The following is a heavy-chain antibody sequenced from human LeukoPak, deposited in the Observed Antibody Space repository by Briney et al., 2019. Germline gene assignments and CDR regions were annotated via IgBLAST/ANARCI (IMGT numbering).Heavy chain of an antibody. CDR3: ARDHYGSGSYYNAPYYFDY. D-gene: IGHD3-10*01. Sequence: GGSLRLSCAASGFTFSSYEMNWVRQAPGKGLEWVSAISGSGGSTYYADSVKGRFTISRDNSKNTLYLQMNSLRAEDTAVYYCARDHYGSGSYYNAPYYFDYWGQGTLVTVSS. J-gene: IGHJ4*02. CDR2: ISGSGGST. CDR1: GFTFSSYE. V-gene: IGHV3-23*01.